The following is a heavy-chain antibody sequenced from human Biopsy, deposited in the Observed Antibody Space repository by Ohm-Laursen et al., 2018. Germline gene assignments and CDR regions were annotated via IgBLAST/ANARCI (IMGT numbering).Heavy chain of an antibody. J-gene: IGHJ4*02. D-gene: IGHD2-15*01. Sequence: SESLSLTCAVSGGPISSFYWTWIRQPPGKGPEWIGDISDSGSTNYKPSLKRRVIISVDTSKNQFSLNLSTVTAADTAVYYCARRGSGGRSFDHWGQGTLVTVSS. V-gene: IGHV4-59*08. CDR3: ARRGSGGRSFDH. CDR2: ISDSGST. CDR1: GGPISSFY.